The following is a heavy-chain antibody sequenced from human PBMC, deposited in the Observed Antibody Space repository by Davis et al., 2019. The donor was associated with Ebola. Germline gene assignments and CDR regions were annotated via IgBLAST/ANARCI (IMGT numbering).Heavy chain of an antibody. CDR1: GFTFSNAW. CDR2: IKSKTDGGTT. V-gene: IGHV3-15*01. CDR3: TTDAPVVVITTL. D-gene: IGHD3-22*01. Sequence: ESLKISCAASGFTFSNAWMSWVRQAPGKGLEWVGRIKSKTDGGTTDYAAPVKGRFTISRDDSKNTLYLQMNSLKTEDTAVYYCTTDAPVVVITTLWGQGTLVTVSS. J-gene: IGHJ4*02.